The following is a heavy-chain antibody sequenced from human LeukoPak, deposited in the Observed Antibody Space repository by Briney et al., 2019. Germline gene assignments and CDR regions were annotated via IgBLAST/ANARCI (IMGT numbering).Heavy chain of an antibody. CDR2: ITDDEDT. D-gene: IGHD1-1*01. CDR1: GFPFRSYA. J-gene: IGHJ4*02. Sequence: GGSLRLSCVASGFPFRSYAMTWVRQAPGKGLESVSVITDDEDTYYADSVKGRFTTSRDNSQNTVFLQMNSLRVEDTAVYYCAKVDYWSPENYFDSWGQETLVTVSS. CDR3: AKVDYWSPENYFDS. V-gene: IGHV3-23*01.